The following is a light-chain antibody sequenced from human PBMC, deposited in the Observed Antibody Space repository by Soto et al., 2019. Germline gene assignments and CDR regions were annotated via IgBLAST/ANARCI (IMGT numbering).Light chain of an antibody. CDR3: QQYSSSPRT. Sequence: DVQMTQSPSTLSASVGDRVTTTCRASERIGSWLAWYQLKPGTVPKLLIYKASTLTKGVTSTFSGSGSGTEFNLTINRLQPDDFAAYYCQQYSSSPRTFGQGTKVDIK. V-gene: IGKV1-5*03. J-gene: IGKJ1*01. CDR2: KAS. CDR1: ERIGSW.